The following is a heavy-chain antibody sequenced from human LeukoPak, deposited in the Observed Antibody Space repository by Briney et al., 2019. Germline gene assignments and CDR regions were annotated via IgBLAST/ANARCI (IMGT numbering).Heavy chain of an antibody. D-gene: IGHD2-15*01. V-gene: IGHV1-58*02. CDR3: AADLNLGNRGRLAATLFDY. J-gene: IGHJ4*02. Sequence: SVKVSCKASGFTFTSSAMQWVRQARGQRLEWIGWIVVGSGNTNYAQRFQERVTITRDMSTSTAYMELSSLRSEDTAVYYCAADLNLGNRGRLAATLFDYWGQGTLVTVSS. CDR1: GFTFTSSA. CDR2: IVVGSGNT.